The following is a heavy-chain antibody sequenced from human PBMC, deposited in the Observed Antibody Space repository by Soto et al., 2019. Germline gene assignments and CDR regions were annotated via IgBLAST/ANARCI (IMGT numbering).Heavy chain of an antibody. CDR2: IYHSGST. J-gene: IGHJ4*02. V-gene: IGHV4-4*02. CDR3: ARGSRDGYNYFDY. Sequence: SETLSLTCAVSGGSISSSNWWSWVRQPPGKGLEWIGEIYHSGSTNYNPSLKGRVTISVDKSKNQFSLKLSSVTAADTAVYYCARGSRDGYNYFDYWGQGTLVTVSS. CDR1: GGSISSSNW. D-gene: IGHD5-12*01.